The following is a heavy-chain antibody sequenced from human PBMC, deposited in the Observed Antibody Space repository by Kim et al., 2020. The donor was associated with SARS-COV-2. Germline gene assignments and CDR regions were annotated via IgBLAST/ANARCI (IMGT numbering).Heavy chain of an antibody. CDR3: ARGDNAYPRTGSYYANWFDP. J-gene: IGHJ5*02. V-gene: IGHV4-59*01. CDR1: GGSISSYY. D-gene: IGHD1-26*01. Sequence: SETLSLTCTVSGGSISSYYWSWIRQPPGKGLEWIGYIYYSGSTNYNPSLKSRVTISVDTSKNQFSLKLSSVTAADTAVYYCARGDNAYPRTGSYYANWFDPWGQGTLVTVSS. CDR2: IYYSGST.